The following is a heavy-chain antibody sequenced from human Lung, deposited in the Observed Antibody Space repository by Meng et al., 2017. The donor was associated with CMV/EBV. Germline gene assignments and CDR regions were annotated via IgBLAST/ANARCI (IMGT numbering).Heavy chain of an antibody. CDR3: ARDRYIRVGAPGDY. CDR2: INPNSGGT. J-gene: IGHJ4*02. CDR1: GYTFTGYY. V-gene: IGHV1-2*02. Sequence: ASXXVSXKASGYTFTGYYMHWVRQAPGQGLEWMGWINPNSGGTNYAQKFQGRVTMTRDTSISTAYMELSRLRSDDTAVYYCARDRYIRVGAPGDYWGPGTXVTVSS. D-gene: IGHD1-26*01.